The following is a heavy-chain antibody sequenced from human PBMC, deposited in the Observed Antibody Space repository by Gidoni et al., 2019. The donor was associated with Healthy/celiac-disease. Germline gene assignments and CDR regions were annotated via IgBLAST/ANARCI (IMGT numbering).Heavy chain of an antibody. V-gene: IGHV3-33*01. CDR1: GFTFSSYG. CDR2: IWYDGSNK. D-gene: IGHD3-22*01. J-gene: IGHJ3*02. CDR3: ARDYYYDSSGYYEHYHAFDI. Sequence: QVQLVESGGGVVQPGRSLRLYCAASGFTFSSYGMHWVRQAPGKGLECVAVIWYDGSNKYYADAVKGRFTISRDNSKNTLYLQMNSLRAEDTAVYYCARDYYYDSSGYYEHYHAFDIWGQGTMVTVSS.